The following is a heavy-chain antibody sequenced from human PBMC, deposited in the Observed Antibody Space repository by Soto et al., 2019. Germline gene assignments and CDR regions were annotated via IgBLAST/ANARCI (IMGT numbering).Heavy chain of an antibody. CDR1: GCSFTSYW. J-gene: IGHJ6*02. Sequence: GESLKISCKGSGCSFTSYWISWVRQMPGKGLEWMGRIDPSDSYTNYSPSFQGHVTISADKPISTAYLQWSSLKASDTAMYYCARVWVVPAADPYYYYYGMDVWGQGTTVTVSS. CDR2: IDPSDSYT. D-gene: IGHD2-2*01. V-gene: IGHV5-10-1*01. CDR3: ARVWVVPAADPYYYYYGMDV.